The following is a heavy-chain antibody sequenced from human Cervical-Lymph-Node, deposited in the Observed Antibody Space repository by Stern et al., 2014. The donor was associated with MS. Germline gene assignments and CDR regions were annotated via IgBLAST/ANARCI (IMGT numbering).Heavy chain of an antibody. V-gene: IGHV1-69*12. CDR1: GDTFSNFD. D-gene: IGHD6-13*01. CDR2: ITPLFGTA. CDR3: ARHQEGIAAY. Sequence: QDQLVQSGAEVKKPGSSVKVSCKASGDTFSNFDISWVRQAPGQGLEWMGGITPLFGTANYAQRLQGIVTFTADESTNRVYMELRSLRSDDTAVFYCARHQEGIAAYWGQGTLVTVSS. J-gene: IGHJ4*02.